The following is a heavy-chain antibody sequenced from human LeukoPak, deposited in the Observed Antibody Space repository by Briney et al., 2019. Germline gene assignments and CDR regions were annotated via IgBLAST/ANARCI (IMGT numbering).Heavy chain of an antibody. CDR2: IIPILNIT. CDR3: ARDPRGVAAYYYYGMDV. Sequence: SVKVSCKASGGTFSSYAISWVRQVPGQGLEWMGRIIPILNITNYAQKFQGRVTITADKSTRTAYMELSSLRSEDTAVYYCARDPRGVAAYYYYGMDVWGQGTTVTVSS. J-gene: IGHJ6*02. V-gene: IGHV1-69*04. D-gene: IGHD2-8*01. CDR1: GGTFSSYA.